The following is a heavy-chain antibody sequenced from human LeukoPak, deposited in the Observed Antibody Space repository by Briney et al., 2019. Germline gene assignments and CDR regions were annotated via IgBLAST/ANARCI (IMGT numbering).Heavy chain of an antibody. V-gene: IGHV3-7*01. J-gene: IGHJ4*02. Sequence: GGSLRLSCAASGFTFSSRLMTWVRQAPGKGLEWVANIYQDGREKYYAGSVKGRFTISRDNAKNSLFLQMDSLRAEDTAVYYCAGERPSSSWYDYWGQGTLVTVSS. CDR3: AGERPSSSWYDY. D-gene: IGHD6-13*01. CDR2: IYQDGREK. CDR1: GFTFSSRL.